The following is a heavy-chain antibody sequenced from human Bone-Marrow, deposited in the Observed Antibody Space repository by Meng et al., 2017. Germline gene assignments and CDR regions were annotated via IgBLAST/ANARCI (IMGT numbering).Heavy chain of an antibody. Sequence: GESLKISCAASGFTFSSYAMHWVRQAPGKGLEWVAVISYVESNKYYADSVKGRFTISRDNSKNTLYLQMHSLRAEDTAVYYCARDPRGDISYYFDHWGQGTLVTVSS. V-gene: IGHV3-30*01. CDR1: GFTFSSYA. J-gene: IGHJ4*02. CDR2: ISYVESNK. D-gene: IGHD3-9*01. CDR3: ARDPRGDISYYFDH.